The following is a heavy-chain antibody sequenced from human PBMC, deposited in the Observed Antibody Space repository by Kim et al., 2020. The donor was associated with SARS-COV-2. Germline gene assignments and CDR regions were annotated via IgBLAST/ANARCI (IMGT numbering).Heavy chain of an antibody. CDR1: GDSISSSSFY. V-gene: IGHV4-39*01. Sequence: SETLSLTCTVSGDSISSSSFYWDWIRQPPGRGLEWIGSVFATGKTFYNSTLTSRVTVSVDTSKNQFSLKLRSVTAADTAVYYCARHRVQWELSHYFDYWGQGILVTVSS. D-gene: IGHD1-26*01. CDR2: VFATGKT. J-gene: IGHJ4*02. CDR3: ARHRVQWELSHYFDY.